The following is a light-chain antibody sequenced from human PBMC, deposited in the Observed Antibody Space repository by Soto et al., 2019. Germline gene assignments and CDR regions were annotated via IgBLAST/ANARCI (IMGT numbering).Light chain of an antibody. Sequence: DIQMTQSPSTLSASVGDIVAITCRASQSITTLLAWYQQKPGKAPILLIHKTSSLQSGVRSRCSASGSWTEFTLTITTLQPYDFATYYYQHYWLCPWTIGHRTKVEIQ. CDR3: QHYWLCPWT. CDR2: KTS. V-gene: IGKV1-5*03. CDR1: QSITTL. J-gene: IGKJ1*01.